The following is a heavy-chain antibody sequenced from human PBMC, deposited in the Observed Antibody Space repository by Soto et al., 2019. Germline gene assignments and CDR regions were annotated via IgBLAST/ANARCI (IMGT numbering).Heavy chain of an antibody. CDR3: ATHDYGDTGL. CDR2: IIPIFGTA. V-gene: IGHV1-69*13. CDR1: GGTFSSYA. J-gene: IGHJ4*02. Sequence: RASVKVSCKASGGTFSSYAISWVRQAPGQGLEWMGGIIPIFGTANYAQKFQGRVTITADESTSAAYMELSSLRSEDTAVYYCATHDYGDTGLWGQGTLVTVSS. D-gene: IGHD4-17*01.